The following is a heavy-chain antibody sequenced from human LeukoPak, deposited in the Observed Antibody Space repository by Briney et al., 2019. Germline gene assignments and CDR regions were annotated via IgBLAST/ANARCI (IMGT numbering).Heavy chain of an antibody. CDR3: AKVGVNGKYWYGF. Sequence: GGSLTLSCAASGFSFSNYAMSWVRQAPAKGLEWVSAISDSGRYTFYTDSVKGRFTVSRDNSKNTLYLQMNRLRVEDTAIYYCAKVGVNGKYWYGFWGQGTLVTVSS. D-gene: IGHD2/OR15-2a*01. J-gene: IGHJ4*02. CDR2: ISDSGRYT. CDR1: GFSFSNYA. V-gene: IGHV3-23*01.